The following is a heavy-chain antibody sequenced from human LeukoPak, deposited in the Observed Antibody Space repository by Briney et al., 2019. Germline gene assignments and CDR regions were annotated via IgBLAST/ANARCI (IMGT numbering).Heavy chain of an antibody. CDR1: GFTFTSYA. V-gene: IGHV3-23*01. Sequence: GGSLRLSCAASGFTFTSYAMNWVRQAPRKGLEWVSAISGSGVSTFYADSVKGRFTISRDNSKNTLYLQMNSLRAEDTAVYYCAKDGPLVGPYYFDYWGQGTLVTVSS. J-gene: IGHJ4*02. D-gene: IGHD1-26*01. CDR3: AKDGPLVGPYYFDY. CDR2: ISGSGVST.